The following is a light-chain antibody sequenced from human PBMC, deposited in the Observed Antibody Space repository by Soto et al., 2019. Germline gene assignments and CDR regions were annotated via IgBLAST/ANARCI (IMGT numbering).Light chain of an antibody. CDR2: AAS. J-gene: IGKJ1*01. CDR1: QDISGY. CDR3: QHPKWA. Sequence: IQLTQSPSSLSASVGDRVTITFRASQDISGYVAWYQQRPGRAPQLLIYAASALQTGVPSRFSGSGSGTDFTLTITSLQPEDFGTYYCQHPKWAFGQGTTVEI. V-gene: IGKV1-9*01.